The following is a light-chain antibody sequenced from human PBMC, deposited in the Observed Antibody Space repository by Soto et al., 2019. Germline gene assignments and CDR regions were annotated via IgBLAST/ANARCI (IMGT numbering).Light chain of an antibody. V-gene: IGKV1-39*01. CDR1: QGINDY. CDR2: AAS. J-gene: IGKJ1*01. CDR3: QQSYNFPRT. Sequence: DIQMTQSPSSLSASVGYRVTITCRTSQGINDYLNWYQMKPGEAPKLLIYAASALQSGIPSRFSGSASGTEFTLTITSLQPEDFATYYCQQSYNFPRTFGQGTKVDIK.